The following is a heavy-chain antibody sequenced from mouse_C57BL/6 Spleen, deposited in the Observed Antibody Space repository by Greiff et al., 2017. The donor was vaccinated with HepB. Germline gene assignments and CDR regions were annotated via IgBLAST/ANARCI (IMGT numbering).Heavy chain of an antibody. CDR3: TRSPYDGYYGFDY. J-gene: IGHJ2*01. CDR1: GYTFTDYE. Sequence: QVQLQQSGAELVRPGASVTLSCKASGYTFTDYEMHWVKQTPVHGLEWIGAIDPETGGTAYNQKFKGKAILTADKSSSTAYMELRSLTSEDSAVYYCTRSPYDGYYGFDYWGQGTTLTVSS. CDR2: IDPETGGT. D-gene: IGHD2-3*01. V-gene: IGHV1-15*01.